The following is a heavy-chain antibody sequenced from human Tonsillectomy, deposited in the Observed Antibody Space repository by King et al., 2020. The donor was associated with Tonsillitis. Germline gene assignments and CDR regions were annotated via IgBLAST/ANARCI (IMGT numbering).Heavy chain of an antibody. CDR1: GFTFSSYG. D-gene: IGHD4-17*01. V-gene: IGHV3-30*02. CDR2: IRYDGSNK. Sequence: LVESGGGVVQPGGSLRLSCAASGFTFSSYGMHWVRQAPGKGLEWVAFIRYDGSNKYYADSVKGRFTISRDNSKNTLYLQMNSLRTEDTAVYYCANTYGDYGGCFDYWGQGTLVTVSS. CDR3: ANTYGDYGGCFDY. J-gene: IGHJ4*02.